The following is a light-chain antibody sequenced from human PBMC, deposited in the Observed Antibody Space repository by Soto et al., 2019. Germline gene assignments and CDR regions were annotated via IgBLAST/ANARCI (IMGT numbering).Light chain of an antibody. CDR1: QDISDS. V-gene: IGKV1-12*01. Sequence: DIQMTQSPSSVSASVGDRVTITCRASQDISDSLAWYQQKPGTAPKLLIYAASTLQSVVPSRFSGSRSGTDFTLPHTNLQPEDFALYYFPPTTDFQITFGKGTRLE. J-gene: IGKJ5*01. CDR3: PPTTDFQIT. CDR2: AAS.